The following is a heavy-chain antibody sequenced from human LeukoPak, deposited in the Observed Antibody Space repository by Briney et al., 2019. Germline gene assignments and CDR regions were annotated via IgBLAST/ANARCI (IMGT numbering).Heavy chain of an antibody. CDR1: GGSISSYY. CDR3: ARVAETYYYGSGSHHYYYYMDV. CDR2: IYYSGST. Sequence: SETLSLTCTVSGGSISSYYWSWIRQPPGKGLEWIGYIYYSGSTNYNPSLKSRVTISVDTSKNQFSLKLSSVTAADTAVYYCARVAETYYYGSGSHHYYYYMDVWGKGTTVTISS. V-gene: IGHV4-59*01. D-gene: IGHD3-10*01. J-gene: IGHJ6*03.